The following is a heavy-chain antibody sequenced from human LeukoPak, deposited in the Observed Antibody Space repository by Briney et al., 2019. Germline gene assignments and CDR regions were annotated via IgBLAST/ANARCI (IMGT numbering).Heavy chain of an antibody. Sequence: GGSLRLSCAASGFTFSSYAMSWVRQAPGKGLEWVSAISGSGGSTYYADSVKGRFTISRDNSKNTLYLQMNSLRAEDTAVYYCARDQGMVNDAFDVWGQGTLVTVSS. V-gene: IGHV3-23*01. CDR1: GFTFSSYA. CDR2: ISGSGGST. CDR3: ARDQGMVNDAFDV. J-gene: IGHJ3*01. D-gene: IGHD4/OR15-4a*01.